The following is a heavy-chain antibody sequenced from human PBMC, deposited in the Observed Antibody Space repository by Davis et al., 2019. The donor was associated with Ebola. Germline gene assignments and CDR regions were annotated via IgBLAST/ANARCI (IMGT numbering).Heavy chain of an antibody. CDR2: IKQDGSKK. Sequence: GGSLRLSCAASGFTFSDYYMSWIRQAPGKGLEWVAKIKQDGSKKYYVDSVKGRFTISRDNAKNSLYLQMNSLRAEDTAVYYCARVRWTSGYYFDYWGQGTLVTVS. V-gene: IGHV3-7*01. CDR1: GFTFSDYY. D-gene: IGHD3-22*01. CDR3: ARVRWTSGYYFDY. J-gene: IGHJ4*02.